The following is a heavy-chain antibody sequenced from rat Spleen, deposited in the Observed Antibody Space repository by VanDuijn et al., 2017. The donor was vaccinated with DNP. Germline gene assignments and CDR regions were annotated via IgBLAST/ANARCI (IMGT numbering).Heavy chain of an antibody. D-gene: IGHD1-11*01. CDR2: ISSSGDST. CDR3: ARRGLRRVLDA. CDR1: GFTFSNHD. J-gene: IGHJ4*01. V-gene: IGHV5-25*01. Sequence: EVQLVESGGGLVQPGRSLKLSCAASGFTFSNHDMAWVRQAPTKGLEWVASISSSGDSTYYRDSVKGRFTVSRDNAKGGLYLQMDSLRSEDTATYYCARRGLRRVLDAWGQGTSVTVSS.